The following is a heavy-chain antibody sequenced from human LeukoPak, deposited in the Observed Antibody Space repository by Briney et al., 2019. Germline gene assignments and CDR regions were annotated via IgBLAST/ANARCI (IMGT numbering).Heavy chain of an antibody. CDR3: AKRIYGWYQIDY. J-gene: IGHJ4*02. CDR2: ITGPGEGP. CDR1: GFTFSDYA. V-gene: IGHV3-23*01. Sequence: PGGSLRLSCAASGFTFSDYAMSWVRQAPGKGLEWVSAITGPGEGPFYADSVKGRFTISRDNSKNTLYLQMNSLRAEDTAVYYCAKRIYGWYQIDYWGQGALVTVSS. D-gene: IGHD6-19*01.